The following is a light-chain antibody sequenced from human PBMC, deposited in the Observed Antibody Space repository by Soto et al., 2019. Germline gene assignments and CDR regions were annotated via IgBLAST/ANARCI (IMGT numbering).Light chain of an antibody. CDR1: SSDICAYDY. CDR2: EVN. V-gene: IGLV2-14*01. J-gene: IGLJ1*01. Sequence: QSALTQPASLSGSPGQSITISSTGTSSDICAYDYVSWFQQHPGKAPKLMISEVNNRPSGVSNRFSGSKSGNTAYLTISWLQVQDEAEYFFFSFTTTSTHVFGTGTKVTVL. CDR3: FSFTTTSTHV.